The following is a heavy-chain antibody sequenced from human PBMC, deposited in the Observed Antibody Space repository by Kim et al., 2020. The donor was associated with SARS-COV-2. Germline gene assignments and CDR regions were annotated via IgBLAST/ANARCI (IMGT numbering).Heavy chain of an antibody. J-gene: IGHJ3*02. CDR3: VCRDGYRDAFDI. Sequence: YYADSVKGRFTISRDNSKNTLYLQMNSLRAEDTAVYYCVCRDGYRDAFDIWGQGTMVTVSS. D-gene: IGHD5-12*01. V-gene: IGHV3-30*02.